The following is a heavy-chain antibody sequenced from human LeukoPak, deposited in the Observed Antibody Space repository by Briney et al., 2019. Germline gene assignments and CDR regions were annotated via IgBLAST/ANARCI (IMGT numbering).Heavy chain of an antibody. Sequence: TGGSLRLSCAASGFTSSSYAMHWVRQAPGKGLEWVAVISYDGSNKYYADSVKGRFTISRDNSKNTLYLQMNSLRAEDTAVYYCAREATAMAKSFDIWGQGTMVTVSS. CDR2: ISYDGSNK. CDR3: AREATAMAKSFDI. V-gene: IGHV3-30-3*01. J-gene: IGHJ3*02. D-gene: IGHD5-18*01. CDR1: GFTSSSYA.